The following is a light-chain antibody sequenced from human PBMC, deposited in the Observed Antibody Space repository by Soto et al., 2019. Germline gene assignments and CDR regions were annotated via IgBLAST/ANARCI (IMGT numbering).Light chain of an antibody. V-gene: IGLV2-11*01. CDR1: SSDVGGYNY. CDR3: AAWGDSLNDYV. Sequence: QSALTQPRSVSGSPGQSVTISCTGTSSDVGGYNYVSWYQQHPGKAPKLMIYDVTKWPSGVADRFSGSKSGNTASLTISGLQAEDEADYYCAAWGDSLNDYVFGTGTKLTVL. CDR2: DVT. J-gene: IGLJ1*01.